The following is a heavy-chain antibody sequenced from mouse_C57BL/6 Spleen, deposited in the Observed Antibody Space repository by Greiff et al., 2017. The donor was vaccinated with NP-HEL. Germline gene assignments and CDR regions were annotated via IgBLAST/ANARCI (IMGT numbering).Heavy chain of an antibody. CDR1: GYTFTSYW. Sequence: QVQLQQPGAELVKPGASVKLSCKASGYTFTSYWMQWVKQRPGQGLEWIGEIDPSDSYTNYNQKFKGKATLTVDTSSSTAYMQLSSLTSEDSAVYYCARGYVYDGAPCAKGGWGQVTSVTVSS. V-gene: IGHV1-50*01. CDR3: ARGYVYDGAPCAKGG. J-gene: IGHJ4*01. D-gene: IGHD2-2*01. CDR2: IDPSDSYT.